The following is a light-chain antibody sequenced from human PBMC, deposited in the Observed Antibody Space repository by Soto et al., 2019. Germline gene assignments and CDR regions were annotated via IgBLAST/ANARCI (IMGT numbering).Light chain of an antibody. CDR3: QQNYSTPT. CDR2: WGS. Sequence: DIVMTQSPDSLAVSLGERATINFKSSQSVLYSSNNKNYLAWYQQKPGQPPKLLIYWGSTRESGVPDRFSGSGSGKDFTLTISSLKAEDVAVYYYQQNYSTPTFGLGTKVEIK. CDR1: QSVLYSSNNKNY. J-gene: IGKJ1*01. V-gene: IGKV4-1*01.